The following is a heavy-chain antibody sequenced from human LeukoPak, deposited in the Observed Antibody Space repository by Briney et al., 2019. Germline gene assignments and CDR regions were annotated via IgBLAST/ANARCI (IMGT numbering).Heavy chain of an antibody. CDR2: IYYSGST. CDR1: GGSISSYY. V-gene: IGHV4-59*08. CDR3: ARQRFRPGAFDI. J-gene: IGHJ3*02. D-gene: IGHD3-10*01. Sequence: PSETLSLTCTVSGGSISSYYWSWIRQPPGKGLEWIGYIYYSGSTNYNPSLKSRVTISVDTSKNQFSLKLSSVTAADTAVYYCARQRFRPGAFDIWGQGTTVTVSS.